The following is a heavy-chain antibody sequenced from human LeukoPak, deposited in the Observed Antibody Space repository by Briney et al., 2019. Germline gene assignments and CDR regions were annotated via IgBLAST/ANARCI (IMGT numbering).Heavy chain of an antibody. Sequence: PSETLSLTCTVSGGSISSSNYYWGWIRQPPGKGLEWIATIYYSGSTYYNPSLSSRVTISVDTSKSQFSLKLSSVTAADTAVYYCARLHYCSNSSCKRNFDYWGQGTLVTVSS. V-gene: IGHV4-39*01. CDR1: GGSISSSNYY. D-gene: IGHD2-2*01. CDR2: IYYSGST. CDR3: ARLHYCSNSSCKRNFDY. J-gene: IGHJ4*02.